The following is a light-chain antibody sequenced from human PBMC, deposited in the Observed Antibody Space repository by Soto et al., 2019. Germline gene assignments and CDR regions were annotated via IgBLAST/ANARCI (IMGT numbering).Light chain of an antibody. CDR1: QSILFS. CDR2: GAS. Sequence: EIVMTQSPATLSVSPGERATLSCRARQSILFSLAWYQQKPGQAPRLLISGASTRATGIPVRFSGNGSGTDFTLTISRLEPEDFAVYYLQHDCSSPSTFGRGAKVDIK. CDR3: QHDCSSPST. V-gene: IGKV3D-15*01. J-gene: IGKJ1*01.